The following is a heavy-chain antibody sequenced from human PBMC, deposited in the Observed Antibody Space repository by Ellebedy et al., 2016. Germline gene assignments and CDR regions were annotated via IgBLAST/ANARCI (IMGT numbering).Heavy chain of an antibody. CDR1: GFTFSSYW. D-gene: IGHD2-2*01. CDR3: AKEGSAQYQLRFMDV. CDR2: IKQDGSEK. J-gene: IGHJ6*02. Sequence: GGSLRLXXAASGFTFSSYWMSWVRQTPGKGLEWVANIKQDGSEKYYVDSVKGRFTISRDNAKNSLYLQMNSLRAEDTAVYYCAKEGSAQYQLRFMDVWGQGTTVTVSS. V-gene: IGHV3-7*01.